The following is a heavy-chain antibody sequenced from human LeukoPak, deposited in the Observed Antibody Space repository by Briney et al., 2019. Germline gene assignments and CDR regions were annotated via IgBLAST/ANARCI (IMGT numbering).Heavy chain of an antibody. D-gene: IGHD7-27*01. CDR3: ARDPTVLGSCSSFGFDS. V-gene: IGHV3-21*01. Sequence: GGSLRLSCAASGFTFTEYCIHWVRQAPGKGLEWVSCVDSGSGYIYYAESVKGRFTISRDNAKKSVYLQMNSLRDDDTAVYYCARDPTVLGSCSSFGFDSWGPGTLVTVSS. J-gene: IGHJ4*02. CDR1: GFTFTEYC. CDR2: VDSGSGYI.